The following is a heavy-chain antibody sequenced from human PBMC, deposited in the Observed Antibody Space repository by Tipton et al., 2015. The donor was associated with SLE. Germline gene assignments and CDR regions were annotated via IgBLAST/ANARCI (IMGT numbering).Heavy chain of an antibody. CDR2: ISSSSSTI. J-gene: IGHJ1*01. CDR1: GFTFSSYS. Sequence: SLRLSCAASGFTFSSYSMNWVRQAPGKGLEWVSYISSSSSTIYYADSVKGRFTISRDNAKNSLYLQMNSLRAEDTAMYYCARDPYLAAITGTIEYFQHWGQGTLVTVSS. CDR3: ARDPYLAAITGTIEYFQH. D-gene: IGHD1-7*01. V-gene: IGHV3-48*01.